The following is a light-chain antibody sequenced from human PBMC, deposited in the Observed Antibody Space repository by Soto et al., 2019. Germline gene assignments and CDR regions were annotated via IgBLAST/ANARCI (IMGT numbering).Light chain of an antibody. Sequence: EIVLTQSPATLSLSPGERATLSCRSSQSVSGDLAWYQQKPGQAPRLLIYGASTRATGIPARFSGSGSGTEFTLIISSLQSEDFAVYYCQQYNDWPRTFGQGTKVDIK. CDR3: QQYNDWPRT. J-gene: IGKJ1*01. CDR2: GAS. V-gene: IGKV3-15*01. CDR1: QSVSGD.